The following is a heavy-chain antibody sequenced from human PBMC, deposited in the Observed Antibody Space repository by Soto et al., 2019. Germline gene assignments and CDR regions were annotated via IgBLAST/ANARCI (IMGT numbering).Heavy chain of an antibody. CDR2: INPNSGGT. CDR1: GYTFTGYY. J-gene: IGHJ4*02. D-gene: IGHD5-18*01. Sequence: ASVKVSCKASGYTFTGYYMHWVRQAPGQGLEWMGWINPNSGGTNYAQKFQGRVTMTRDTSISTAYMELSRLRSDDTAVYYCARGRYSYGSNWYDFDYWGQGTLVTVSS. V-gene: IGHV1-2*02. CDR3: ARGRYSYGSNWYDFDY.